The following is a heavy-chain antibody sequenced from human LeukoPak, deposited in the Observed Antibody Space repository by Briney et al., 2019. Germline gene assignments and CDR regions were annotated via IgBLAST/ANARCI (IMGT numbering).Heavy chain of an antibody. J-gene: IGHJ6*02. CDR2: ISSSGSST. Sequence: PGGSLRLSCAASGFTFSDYYMSWFRQAPGKGLEWVTYISSSGSSTYYADSVKGRFTISRDNAKNSLYLQKNSLGAEDTAVYYCARDVLFWSGPYYYGMDVWGQGTTVTVSS. D-gene: IGHD3-3*01. CDR3: ARDVLFWSGPYYYGMDV. CDR1: GFTFSDYY. V-gene: IGHV3-11*04.